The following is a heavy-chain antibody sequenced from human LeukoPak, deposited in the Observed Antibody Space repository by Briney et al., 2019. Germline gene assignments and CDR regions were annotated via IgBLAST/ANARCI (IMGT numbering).Heavy chain of an antibody. V-gene: IGHV3-30-3*01. CDR3: ASLGSYSGY. J-gene: IGHJ4*02. Sequence: PGGSLRLSCAASGFTFSSYAVHWLRQAPGKGLEWVAVISYDGSNKYYADSVKGRFTISRDNSKNTLYLQMNSLRAEDTAVYYCASLGSYSGYWGQGTLVTVSS. CDR2: ISYDGSNK. D-gene: IGHD1-26*01. CDR1: GFTFSSYA.